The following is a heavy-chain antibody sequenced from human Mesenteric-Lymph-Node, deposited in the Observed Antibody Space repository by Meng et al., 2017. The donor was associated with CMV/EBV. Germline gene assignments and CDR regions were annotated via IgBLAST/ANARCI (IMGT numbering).Heavy chain of an antibody. CDR2: IKPNSGVT. V-gene: IGHV1-2*02. CDR3: ARDYYERIGYDWRGAYDI. CDR1: GYTFTGYY. D-gene: IGHD3-22*01. Sequence: ASVKVSCKASGYTFTGYYIHWVRQAPGQGLEWMGWIKPNSGVTNYAQKFRGRLTMTRDTSISTAYMELSGLRSDDTAMYYCARDYYERIGYDWRGAYDIWGQGTMVTVSS. J-gene: IGHJ3*02.